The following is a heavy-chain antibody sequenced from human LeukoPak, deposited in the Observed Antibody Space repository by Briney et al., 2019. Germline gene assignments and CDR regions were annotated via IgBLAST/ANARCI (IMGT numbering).Heavy chain of an antibody. V-gene: IGHV3-23*01. CDR2: ISGSGGST. Sequence: PGGSLRLSCAASGFTFSSYAMSWVRQAPGKGLEWVSSISGSGGSTHHADSVKGRFTISRDNSKNTLYLQMNSLRAEDTAVYYCAKKGVAWGSYRFDYWGQGTLVTVSS. J-gene: IGHJ4*02. CDR1: GFTFSSYA. CDR3: AKKGVAWGSYRFDY. D-gene: IGHD3-16*02.